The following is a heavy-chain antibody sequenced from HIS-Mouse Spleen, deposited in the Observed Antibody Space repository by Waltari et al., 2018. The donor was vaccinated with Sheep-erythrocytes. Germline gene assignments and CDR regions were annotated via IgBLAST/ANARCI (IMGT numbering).Heavy chain of an antibody. V-gene: IGHV3-21*01. D-gene: IGHD6-6*01. CDR2: ISSSSSYI. J-gene: IGHJ3*02. CDR3: ARDSTSDAFDI. Sequence: EVQLVESGGGLVKPGGSLRLSCAASGFPFSSHSMNWVRQAPGKGLEWVSSISSSSSYIYYADSVKGRFTISRDNAKNSLYLQMNSLRAEDTAVYYCARDSTSDAFDIWGQGTMVTVSS. CDR1: GFPFSSHS.